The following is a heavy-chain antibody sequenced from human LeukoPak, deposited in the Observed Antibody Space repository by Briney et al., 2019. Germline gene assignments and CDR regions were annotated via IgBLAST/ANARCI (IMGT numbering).Heavy chain of an antibody. CDR2: INSDGSST. J-gene: IGHJ4*02. D-gene: IGHD6-19*01. CDR3: AREGRVAVAGSLGY. Sequence: GGSLRLSCAASGFTFSSYWMHWVRQAPGKGLVWVSRINSDGSSTSYADSVKGRFTISRDNAKNTLYLQMNSLRAEDTAVYYCAREGRVAVAGSLGYWGQGTLVTVSS. V-gene: IGHV3-74*01. CDR1: GFTFSSYW.